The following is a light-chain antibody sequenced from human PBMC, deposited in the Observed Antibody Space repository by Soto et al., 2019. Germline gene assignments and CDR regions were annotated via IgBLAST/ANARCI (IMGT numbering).Light chain of an antibody. Sequence: IVLTQSPGTLSLSPWERATLSCRASQSVSSRLAWYQQKPGQAPRLLISGASSRATGIPDRFSGSGSGTDFTLTISSLQSEDLAVYYCQQRSNWPPKITFGQGTRLEIK. J-gene: IGKJ5*01. CDR2: GAS. CDR3: QQRSNWPPKIT. CDR1: QSVSSR. V-gene: IGKV3D-20*02.